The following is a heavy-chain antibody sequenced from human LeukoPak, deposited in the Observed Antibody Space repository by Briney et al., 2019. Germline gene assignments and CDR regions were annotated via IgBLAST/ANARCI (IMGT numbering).Heavy chain of an antibody. J-gene: IGHJ4*02. Sequence: PSETLSLTRAVSGGSISSSSWWSWVRQPPGKGLEGIGEIYHSGSTHYNPSLKSRVTLSVDKSKNQFSLEVSAVTGADTAVYYWARVRYYKSGYYYYYSGEGTLVTVSS. CDR2: IYHSGST. CDR1: GGSISSSSW. V-gene: IGHV4-4*02. CDR3: ARVRYYKSGYYYYY. D-gene: IGHD3-3*01.